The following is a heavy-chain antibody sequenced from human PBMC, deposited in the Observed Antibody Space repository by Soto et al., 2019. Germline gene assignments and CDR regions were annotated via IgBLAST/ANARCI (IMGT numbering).Heavy chain of an antibody. CDR2: INPNSGGT. CDR1: GYTFTAYY. Sequence: QVPLVQSGAEVKKPGASVKVSCKASGYTFTAYYMHWLRQAPGQGPEWVGWINPNSGGTNYAQKFQGRVTMTRDTSISTAYMELSSLRSDDTAVYYCARDPIGGGAPYYCDYWGQATQVSVSS. V-gene: IGHV1-2*02. CDR3: ARDPIGGGAPYYCDY. J-gene: IGHJ4*02. D-gene: IGHD3-16*01.